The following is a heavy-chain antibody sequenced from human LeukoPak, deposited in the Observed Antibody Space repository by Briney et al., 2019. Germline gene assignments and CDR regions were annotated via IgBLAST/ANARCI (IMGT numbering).Heavy chain of an antibody. CDR2: INPSGGST. CDR3: ARGGGSGSYYKRNNYYYYGMDV. V-gene: IGHV1-46*03. Sequence: ASVKVSCKASGYTFTSYYMHWVRQAPGQGLEWMGIINPSGGSTSYAQKFQSRVTMTRDTSTSTVYMELSSLRSEDTAVYYCARGGGSGSYYKRNNYYYYGMDVWGQGTTVTVSS. D-gene: IGHD3-10*01. CDR1: GYTFTSYY. J-gene: IGHJ6*02.